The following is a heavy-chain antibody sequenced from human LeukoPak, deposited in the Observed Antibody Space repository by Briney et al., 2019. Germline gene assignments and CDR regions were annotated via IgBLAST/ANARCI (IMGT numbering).Heavy chain of an antibody. D-gene: IGHD1-1*01. CDR1: GGSFSGYY. CDR3: AISYNWNDVGNWFDP. Sequence: SETLSLTCAVYGGSFSGYYWSWIRHPPGKGLEWIGEINHSGSTNYNPSLKSRVTISVDTSKNQFSLKLSSVTAADAAVYYCAISYNWNDVGNWFDPWGQGTLVTVSS. V-gene: IGHV4-34*01. CDR2: INHSGST. J-gene: IGHJ5*02.